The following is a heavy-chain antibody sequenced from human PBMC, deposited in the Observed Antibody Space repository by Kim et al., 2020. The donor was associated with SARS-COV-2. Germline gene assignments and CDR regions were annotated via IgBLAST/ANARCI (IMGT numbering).Heavy chain of an antibody. CDR2: IYDDGTI. Sequence: GGSLRLSCAASGFSVSNTYLTWIRQGPGKGLEWVSVIYDDGTIYYADSVKGRFTISRDSPKNTLYLQMNSLSVEDTAIYYCARGARFSAIVDFWGQGT. J-gene: IGHJ4*02. CDR3: ARGARFSAIVDF. D-gene: IGHD3-3*01. CDR1: GFSVSNTY. V-gene: IGHV3-53*01.